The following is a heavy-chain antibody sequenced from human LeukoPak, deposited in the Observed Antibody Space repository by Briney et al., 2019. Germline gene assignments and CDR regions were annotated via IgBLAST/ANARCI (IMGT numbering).Heavy chain of an antibody. J-gene: IGHJ6*02. CDR3: ARGGGLDV. V-gene: IGHV3-7*03. D-gene: IGHD3-16*01. CDR2: INHNGNVN. Sequence: GGSLRLSCAASGFTFSSYWMNWARQAPGKGLEWVASINHNGNVNYYVDSVKGRFTISRNNAKNSLYLQMSNLRAEDTAVYFCARGGGLDVWGQGATVTVSS. CDR1: GFTFSSYW.